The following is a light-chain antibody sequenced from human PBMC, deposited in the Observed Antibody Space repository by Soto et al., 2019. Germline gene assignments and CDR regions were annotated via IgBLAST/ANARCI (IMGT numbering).Light chain of an antibody. CDR3: AGWDDSLNGV. CDR2: SDN. Sequence: QSVLTQPPSASGTPGQRVTISCSGSNSNIGRHTVNWYQQFPGTAPKLLIHSDNQRPSGVPDRFSGSKSGTSASLAIRGLQSEDEADYYCAGWDDSLNGVFGGGTKLTVL. CDR1: NSNIGRHT. J-gene: IGLJ2*01. V-gene: IGLV1-44*01.